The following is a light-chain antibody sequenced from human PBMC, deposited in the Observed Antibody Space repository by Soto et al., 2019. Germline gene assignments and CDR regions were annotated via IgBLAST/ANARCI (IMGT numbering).Light chain of an antibody. CDR2: TTS. CDR3: QQRSNWPRT. CDR1: QNVGSN. Sequence: ILMTQSPATLSVSPGERITISCRASQNVGSNLAWYQQTPGQAPSLLIYTTSSRAAGVPARFSGSGSGTEFTLTIDSLEPEDFEVYYCQQRSNWPRTFGQGTKVDIK. J-gene: IGKJ1*01. V-gene: IGKV3-15*01.